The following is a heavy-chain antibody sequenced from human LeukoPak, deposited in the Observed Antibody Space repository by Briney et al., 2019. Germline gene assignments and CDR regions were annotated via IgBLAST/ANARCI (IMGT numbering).Heavy chain of an antibody. J-gene: IGHJ3*02. CDR2: VSYTGRT. V-gene: IGHV4-59*01. CDR1: GGSISPNY. Sequence: PSETLSLTCSVSGGSISPNYWTWIRQSPGKGLEYIGHVSYTGRTRYNPSLQSRLTISLDTSNNRFSLQLTSVTAADTAVYYCARLLDYDNSGAPDILDIWGKGTMVTVSS. CDR3: ARLLDYDNSGAPDILDI. D-gene: IGHD3-22*01.